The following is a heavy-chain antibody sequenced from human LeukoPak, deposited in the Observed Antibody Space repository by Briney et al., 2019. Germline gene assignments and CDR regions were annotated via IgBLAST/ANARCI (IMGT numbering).Heavy chain of an antibody. V-gene: IGHV6-1*01. J-gene: IGHJ4*02. CDR1: GDSVSSNSAA. D-gene: IGHD5-24*01. CDR2: TYYRSKWCN. CDR3: ARTVGMATSFDY. Sequence: SQTLSLTCAISGDSVSSNSAAWNWIRQSPSRGLEWLGRTYYRSKWCNDYAVSVKSRITINPDTSKNQFSLQLNSMTPEDTAVYYCARTVGMATSFDYWGQGTLVAVSS.